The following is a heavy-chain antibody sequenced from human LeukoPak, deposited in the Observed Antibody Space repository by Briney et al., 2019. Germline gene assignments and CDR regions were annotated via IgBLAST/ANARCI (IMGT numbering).Heavy chain of an antibody. V-gene: IGHV3-23*01. D-gene: IGHD1-26*01. CDR2: IRRSGDNT. Sequence: GGSLRLSCAASGFSFKNYALSWVRQAPGKGLEWVSAIRRSGDNTYYADSVKGRFTISRDNSKNTLYLQMNSLRAEDTAVYYCAKDRGGSLRRDAFDVGGQGTMVTAYS. CDR3: AKDRGGSLRRDAFDV. CDR1: GFSFKNYA. J-gene: IGHJ3*01.